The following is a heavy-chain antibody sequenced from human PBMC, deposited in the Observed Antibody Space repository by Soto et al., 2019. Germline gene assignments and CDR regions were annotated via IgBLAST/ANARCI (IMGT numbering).Heavy chain of an antibody. CDR3: ARQRSGSQYYGLDV. V-gene: IGHV6-1*01. J-gene: IGHJ6*02. CDR1: GDSVSSIWGA. D-gene: IGHD3-10*01. CDR2: TYYRSKWDN. Sequence: QVQLQQSGARLVKPWQTLSLTCAISGDSVSSIWGAWNWIRQSPSGGLEWLGRTYYRSKWDNDYAVSVKSRISINPDTSKNEFTLKLNSVNHEDTAVYYCARQRSGSQYYGLDVWGQGTTVTVSS.